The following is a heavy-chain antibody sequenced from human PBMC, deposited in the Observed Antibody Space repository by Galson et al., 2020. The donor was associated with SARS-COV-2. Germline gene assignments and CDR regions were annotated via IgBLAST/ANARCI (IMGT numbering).Heavy chain of an antibody. CDR2: IYPSGHT. Sequence: ASETLSLTCAVSGGSVFSGDDSWCWLRQPPGKGLEYIGYIYPSGHTYYNPSLRSRVTISFDSSTQFSLNLDSVTAADTAVYFCARGIRIIRGVPPIFDDWGQGVLVTVSS. CDR3: ARGIRIIRGVPPIFDD. J-gene: IGHJ4*02. CDR1: GGSVFSGDDS. V-gene: IGHV4-30-2*01. D-gene: IGHD3-10*01.